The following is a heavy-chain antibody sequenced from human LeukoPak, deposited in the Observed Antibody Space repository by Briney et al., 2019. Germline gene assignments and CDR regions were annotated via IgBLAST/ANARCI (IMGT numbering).Heavy chain of an antibody. Sequence: SETLSLTCTVTGGHISSYHWSWIRQPPGKVLERIGYSYYSRSTNYNPSLKSRVTISVATSKNQFSLKLSSVTAADTAVYYSARGWLQFPRGVQNWFDPWGQGTLVTVSS. CDR3: ARGWLQFPRGVQNWFDP. D-gene: IGHD5-24*01. V-gene: IGHV4-59*12. J-gene: IGHJ5*02. CDR2: SYYSRST. CDR1: GGHISSYH.